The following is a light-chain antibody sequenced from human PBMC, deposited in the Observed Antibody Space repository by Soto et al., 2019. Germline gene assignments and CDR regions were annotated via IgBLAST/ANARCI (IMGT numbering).Light chain of an antibody. J-gene: IGKJ1*01. CDR1: QSISSW. CDR2: DAS. V-gene: IGKV1-5*01. CDR3: QQYNSYSWT. Sequence: DIQMTQSPSTLSASVGDRVTITCRASQSISSWLAWYQQKPGKAPKLLIYDASSLESGVPSRFSGSGSGTEFTLPISSLQPDDFATDDCQQYNSYSWTFGQGTKVEIK.